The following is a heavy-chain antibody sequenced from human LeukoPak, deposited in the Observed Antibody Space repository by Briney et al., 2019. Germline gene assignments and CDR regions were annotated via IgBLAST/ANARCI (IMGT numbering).Heavy chain of an antibody. CDR3: ARVRTTVTGSAYYFDY. V-gene: IGHV4-59*01. CDR2: IYHSGNT. Sequence: SETLSLTCTVSGDSISSYYWSWIRQPSGKGLEWIGYIYHSGNTKYNPSLKSRVTISVDTSKNQISLKLNSVTAADTAVYYCARVRTTVTGSAYYFDYWGQGTLVTVSS. D-gene: IGHD4-17*01. J-gene: IGHJ4*02. CDR1: GDSISSYY.